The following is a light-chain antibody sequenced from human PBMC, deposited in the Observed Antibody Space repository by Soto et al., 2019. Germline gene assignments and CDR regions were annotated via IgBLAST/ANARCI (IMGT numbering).Light chain of an antibody. J-gene: IGKJ3*01. Sequence: EIVLTQSPATLSLSPGERATLSCRASQSVSSYLAWYQQKPGQAPRLLIFDASNRATAIPARFSGSGSGTDFTLTISALEPEDLGVYYCQQRNNWPFTFGPGTKVDNK. CDR3: QQRNNWPFT. CDR2: DAS. CDR1: QSVSSY. V-gene: IGKV3-11*01.